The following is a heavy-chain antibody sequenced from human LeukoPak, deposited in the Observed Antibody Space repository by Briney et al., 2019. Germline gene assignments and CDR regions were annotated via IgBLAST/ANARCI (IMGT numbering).Heavy chain of an antibody. Sequence: GGSLRLSCTASGFTFGDYAMSWFRQAPGKGLEWVGFIRSKAYGGTTEYAASVKGRFTISRDDSKSIAYLQMNSLKTEDTAVYYCTRVSLLGWLLSILFDYWGQGTLVTVSS. CDR2: IRSKAYGGTT. V-gene: IGHV3-49*03. CDR1: GFTFGDYA. J-gene: IGHJ4*02. D-gene: IGHD3-3*01. CDR3: TRVSLLGWLLSILFDY.